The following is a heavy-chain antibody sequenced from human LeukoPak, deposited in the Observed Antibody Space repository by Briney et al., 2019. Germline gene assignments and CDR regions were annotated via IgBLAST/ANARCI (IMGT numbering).Heavy chain of an antibody. Sequence: PGGSLRLSCAASGFTFSSYGMHWVRQAPGKGLEWVAFIRYDGSNKYYADSVKGRFTISRDNSKNTLYLQMNSLRAEDTAVYYCAKSYYSSSSHWFDPWGQGTLVTVSS. CDR3: AKSYYSSSSHWFDP. J-gene: IGHJ5*02. CDR2: IRYDGSNK. D-gene: IGHD6-6*01. CDR1: GFTFSSYG. V-gene: IGHV3-30*02.